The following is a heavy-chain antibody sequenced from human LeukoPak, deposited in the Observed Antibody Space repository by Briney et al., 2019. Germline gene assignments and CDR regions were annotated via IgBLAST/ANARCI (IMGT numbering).Heavy chain of an antibody. V-gene: IGHV3-33*06. CDR2: VWSDGSNK. D-gene: IGHD2-21*01. CDR3: AKRLGFSPGEYYYMDV. J-gene: IGHJ6*03. Sequence: PGRSLRLFRSASGFSLTRYGMDWVRQAPGKGLERVALVWSDGSNKYYADYVKGRFTLSRVNSKNTTYLHMNSLSAEDTAAYYCAKRLGFSPGEYYYMDVWGKGTAVIVS. CDR1: GFSLTRYG.